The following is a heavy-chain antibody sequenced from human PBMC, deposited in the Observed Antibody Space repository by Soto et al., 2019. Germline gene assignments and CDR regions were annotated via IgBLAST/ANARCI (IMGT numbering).Heavy chain of an antibody. CDR1: GYTFTSYY. CDR2: INPSGGST. Sequence: GASVKVSCKASGYTFTSYYMHWVRQAPGQGLEWMGIINPSGGSTSYAQKFQGRVTMTRDTSTSTVYMELSSLRSEDTAVYYCARFRREPATYYYGMDVWGQGTTVTVSS. V-gene: IGHV1-46*01. CDR3: ARFRREPATYYYGMDV. J-gene: IGHJ6*02. D-gene: IGHD1-26*01.